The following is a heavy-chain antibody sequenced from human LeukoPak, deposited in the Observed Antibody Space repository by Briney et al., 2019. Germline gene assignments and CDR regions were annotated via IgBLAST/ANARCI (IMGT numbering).Heavy chain of an antibody. CDR2: INPNSGGT. CDR1: GYTFTGYY. Sequence: GASVKVSCKASGYTFTGYYMHWLRQAPGQGLECMGWINPNSGGTDYAQKFQGRVTMTRDTSITTAYMELSRLRSDDTAVYYCARGTGEGYTYGRYYFDYWGQGTLVTVSS. D-gene: IGHD5-18*01. CDR3: ARGTGEGYTYGRYYFDY. V-gene: IGHV1-2*02. J-gene: IGHJ4*02.